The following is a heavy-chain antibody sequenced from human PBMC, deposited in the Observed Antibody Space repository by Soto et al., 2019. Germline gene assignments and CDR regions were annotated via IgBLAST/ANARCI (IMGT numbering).Heavy chain of an antibody. J-gene: IGHJ5*02. Sequence: SETLSLTCTVSGGSISSYYWSWIRQPPGKGLEWIGYIYYSGSTNYNPSLKSRVTISVDTSKNQFSLKLSSVTAADTAVYYCAGRGGSWYGNNWFDPWGKETLFTVSS. CDR3: AGRGGSWYGNNWFDP. CDR1: GGSISSYY. CDR2: IYYSGST. D-gene: IGHD2-15*01. V-gene: IGHV4-59*01.